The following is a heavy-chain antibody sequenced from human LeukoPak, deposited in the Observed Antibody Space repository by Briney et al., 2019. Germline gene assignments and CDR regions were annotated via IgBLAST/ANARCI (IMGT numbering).Heavy chain of an antibody. D-gene: IGHD6-6*01. CDR2: ISSGGGST. V-gene: IGHV3-23*01. J-gene: IGHJ6*03. Sequence: GGSLRLSCEASGFIFTTTAFSWVRQAPGKGLEWVSFISSGGGSTYHSDSVRGRFTISRDNSNNTVSLYMHSLRAEDTAIYYCAKERRSSMDVWGNGTTVTVSS. CDR3: AKERRSSMDV. CDR1: GFIFTTTA.